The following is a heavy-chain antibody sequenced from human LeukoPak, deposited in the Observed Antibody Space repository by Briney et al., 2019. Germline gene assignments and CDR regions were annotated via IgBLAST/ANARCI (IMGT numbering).Heavy chain of an antibody. CDR2: MNPNSGNT. Sequence: ASVKVSCKASVYTFTSYDINWVRQATGQGLEWMGWMNPNSGNTGYAQKFQGRVTITRNTSISTAYMELSSLRSEDTAVYYCARTTSRSIVGASGAYYFDYWGQGTLVTVSS. CDR1: VYTFTSYD. CDR3: ARTTSRSIVGASGAYYFDY. V-gene: IGHV1-8*03. D-gene: IGHD1-26*01. J-gene: IGHJ4*02.